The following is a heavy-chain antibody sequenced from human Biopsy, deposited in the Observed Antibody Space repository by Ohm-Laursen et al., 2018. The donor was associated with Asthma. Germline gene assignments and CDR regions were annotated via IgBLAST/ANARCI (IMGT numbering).Heavy chain of an antibody. CDR2: INAGNGNT. CDR1: GCTFINYA. Sequence: GASVKVSCKASGCTFINYAIHWVRQAPGQRLEWMGWINAGNGNTKYSQKFQGRVTITRDTSATTAHMELSSLRSEDTAVYYCARVRKDYYDSSGLSGGWFDPWGQGTLVTVSS. J-gene: IGHJ5*02. D-gene: IGHD3-22*01. V-gene: IGHV1-3*01. CDR3: ARVRKDYYDSSGLSGGWFDP.